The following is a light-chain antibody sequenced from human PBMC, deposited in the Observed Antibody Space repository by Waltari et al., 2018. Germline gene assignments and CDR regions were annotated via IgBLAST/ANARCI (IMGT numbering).Light chain of an antibody. CDR2: KAN. CDR3: LLYMGSGIWV. J-gene: IGLJ3*02. Sequence: QTVVTQAQPLSLSPGGTVTLTSAMRSALLPSTSYASWYQQSPGQTPRTLVYKANIRSSGVPDRFSGSVLGNKAVLIITGAQAEDESTYYCLLYMGSGIWVFGGGTKLTVL. V-gene: IGLV8-61*01. CDR1: SALLPSTSY.